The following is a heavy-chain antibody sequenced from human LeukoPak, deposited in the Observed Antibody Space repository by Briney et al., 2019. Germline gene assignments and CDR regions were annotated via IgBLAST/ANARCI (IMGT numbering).Heavy chain of an antibody. Sequence: PGGSLRLSCEASGFLFTSFGLKWVRQAPGGGVQWVSAISSSGSDTYYTDSVKGRFTISIDNFPKSLYLQLISLRPAPLSVYHCAKTTVINGWYYFDFWGQGTLVTVSS. J-gene: IGHJ4*02. CDR1: GFLFTSFG. D-gene: IGHD6-19*01. CDR3: AKTTVINGWYYFDF. CDR2: ISSSGSDT. V-gene: IGHV3-23*01.